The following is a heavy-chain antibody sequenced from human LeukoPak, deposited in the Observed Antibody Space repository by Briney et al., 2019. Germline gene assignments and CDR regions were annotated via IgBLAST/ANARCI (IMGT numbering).Heavy chain of an antibody. J-gene: IGHJ3*02. CDR3: ARFRGIDAFDI. D-gene: IGHD3-10*01. CDR2: IYSGGST. Sequence: GGSLRLSCAASGFIVSSNYMSWVRQAPGKGLEWVSVIYSGGSTYYADSVKGRFTISRDNSKNTLYLQMNSLRAEDTAVYYCARFRGIDAFDIWGQGTKVTVSS. CDR1: GFIVSSNY. V-gene: IGHV3-66*01.